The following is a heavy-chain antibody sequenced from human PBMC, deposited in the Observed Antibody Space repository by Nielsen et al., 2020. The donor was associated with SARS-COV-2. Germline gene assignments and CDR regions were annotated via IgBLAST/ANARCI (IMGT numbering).Heavy chain of an antibody. J-gene: IGHJ4*02. CDR2: ISASSANI. D-gene: IGHD5-12*01. Sequence: GESLKISCVGSGFTFDDYAMNWVRQAPGKGLEWVAYISASSANIHYAASVNGRFTVSRDNAKNSLYLQMNNLRDEDTAVYYCASDPSYASSWLHYFDFWGQGTLVTVSS. CDR1: GFTFDDYA. V-gene: IGHV3-48*02. CDR3: ASDPSYASSWLHYFDF.